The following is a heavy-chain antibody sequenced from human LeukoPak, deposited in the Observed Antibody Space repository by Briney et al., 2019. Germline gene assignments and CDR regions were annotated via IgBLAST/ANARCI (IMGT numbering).Heavy chain of an antibody. V-gene: IGHV1-18*01. D-gene: IGHD3-22*01. CDR3: ARVAEEYYYDSSGYYYYFDY. CDR2: ISAYNGNT. Sequence: GASVKVSCKASGYTFTSYGISWVRQAPGQGLEWMGWISAYNGNTNYAQKLQGRVTMTTHTSTSTAYMQLRSLRSDDTAVYYCARVAEEYYYDSSGYYYYFDYWGQGTLVTVSS. J-gene: IGHJ4*02. CDR1: GYTFTSYG.